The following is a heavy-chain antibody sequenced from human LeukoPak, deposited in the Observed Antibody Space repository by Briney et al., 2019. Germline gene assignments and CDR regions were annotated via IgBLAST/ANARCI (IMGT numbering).Heavy chain of an antibody. V-gene: IGHV3-30*04. CDR3: ARDLFQWLVPDY. D-gene: IGHD6-19*01. CDR1: GFTFSSYA. Sequence: GGSLRLSCAASGFTFSSYAMHWVRQAPGKGLEWVAVISYDGSNKYYADSVKGRFTISRDNSKNTLYLQMNSLRAEDTAVYYCARDLFQWLVPDYWGQGTLVTVSS. CDR2: ISYDGSNK. J-gene: IGHJ4*02.